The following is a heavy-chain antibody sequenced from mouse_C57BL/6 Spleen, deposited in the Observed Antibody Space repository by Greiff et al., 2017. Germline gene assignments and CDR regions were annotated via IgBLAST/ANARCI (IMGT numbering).Heavy chain of an antibody. CDR1: GYTFTSYW. CDR2: IDPSDSYT. V-gene: IGHV1-59*01. CDR3: ARGGYGYPFDY. D-gene: IGHD2-2*01. Sequence: QVQLQQSGAELVRPGTSVKLSCKASGYTFTSYWMHWVKQRPGQGLEWIGVIDPSDSYTNYNQKFKGKATLTVDTSSSTAYMQLSSLTSEDSAVYYCARGGYGYPFDYWGQGTTLTVSS. J-gene: IGHJ2*01.